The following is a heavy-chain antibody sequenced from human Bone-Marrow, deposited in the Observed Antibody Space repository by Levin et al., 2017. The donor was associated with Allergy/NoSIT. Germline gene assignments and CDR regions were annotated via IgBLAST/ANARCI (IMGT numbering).Heavy chain of an antibody. V-gene: IGHV4-59*01. D-gene: IGHD1-1*01. J-gene: IGHJ4*02. Sequence: SQTLSLTCSVSGGPINYEYWSWIRQPPGKGLEWIGYVYYTGNSRYNSSLQSRVTISVDTSKNQFSLRLSSVTAADTAVYYCARGFTGTTNWGQGTLVTVSS. CDR3: ARGFTGTTN. CDR1: GGPINYEY. CDR2: VYYTGNS.